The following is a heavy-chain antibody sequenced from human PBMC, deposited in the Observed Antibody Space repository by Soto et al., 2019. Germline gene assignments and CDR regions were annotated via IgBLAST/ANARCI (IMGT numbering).Heavy chain of an antibody. J-gene: IGHJ6*01. CDR3: VIKVVTAIDASHYGMEV. V-gene: IGHV1-69*13. Sequence: VASVKVSCKASGGTFSSYAISWGRQAPGQGLEWMGGIIPIFGTANYAQKFQGRVTITADESTSTAYMELSSLRSEDTAGYYCVIKVVTAIDASHYGMEVCAQGTTVTV. CDR1: GGTFSSYA. D-gene: IGHD2-21*02. CDR2: IIPIFGTA.